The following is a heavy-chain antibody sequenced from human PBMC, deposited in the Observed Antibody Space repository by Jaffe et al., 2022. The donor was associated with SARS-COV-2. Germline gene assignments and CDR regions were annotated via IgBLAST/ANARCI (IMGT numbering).Heavy chain of an antibody. J-gene: IGHJ6*02. Sequence: EVQLVESGGGLVQPGRSLRLSCAASGFTFDDYAMHWVRQAPGKGLEWVSGISWNSGSIGYADSVKGRFTISRDNAKNSLYLQMNSLRAEDTALYYCTRSLTTYGMDVWGQGTTVTVSS. CDR3: TRSLTTYGMDV. CDR1: GFTFDDYA. D-gene: IGHD1-1*01. CDR2: ISWNSGSI. V-gene: IGHV3-9*01.